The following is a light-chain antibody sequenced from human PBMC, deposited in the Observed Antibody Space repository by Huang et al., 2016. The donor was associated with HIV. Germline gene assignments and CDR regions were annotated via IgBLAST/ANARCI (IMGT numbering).Light chain of an antibody. CDR3: QQTYRTPYT. Sequence: DIKMTQSPSSLSTLVGDRVTITCRASQNINTFLHWYQQKPGKAPRLLICSASSVEHGVPSRFSGSASGTEFTLTVSSVQPDDSSTYYCQQTYRTPYTFGQGTKLDI. CDR2: SAS. V-gene: IGKV1-39*01. CDR1: QNINTF. J-gene: IGKJ2*01.